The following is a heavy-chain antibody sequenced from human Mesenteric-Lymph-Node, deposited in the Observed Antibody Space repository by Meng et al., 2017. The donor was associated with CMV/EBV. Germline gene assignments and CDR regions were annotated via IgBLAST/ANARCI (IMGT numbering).Heavy chain of an antibody. CDR3: ARDNSGSLYDL. V-gene: IGHV4-59*01. CDR2: VYYSGST. J-gene: IGHJ5*02. CDR1: GGSITNYY. Sequence: GSLRLSCTVSGGSITNYYWSWIRQPPGKGLERIGYVYYSGSTNYNPSLKSRVTISVDTSKKHFSLKLNSVTAADTAVYYCARDNSGSLYDLWGQGTLVTVSS. D-gene: IGHD1-26*01.